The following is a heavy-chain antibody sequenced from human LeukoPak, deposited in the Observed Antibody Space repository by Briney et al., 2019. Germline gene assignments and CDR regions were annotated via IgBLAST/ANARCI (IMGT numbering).Heavy chain of an antibody. Sequence: GESLKISCKGSGYSFTSYWIGWVRQMPGKGLEWMGIIYPGDSDTRYSPSFQGQVTISADKSISTAYLQWSSLKASDTAMYYCASFTMVRGVILYAFDIWGQGTMVTVSS. CDR2: IYPGDSDT. CDR1: GYSFTSYW. V-gene: IGHV5-51*01. D-gene: IGHD3-10*01. J-gene: IGHJ3*02. CDR3: ASFTMVRGVILYAFDI.